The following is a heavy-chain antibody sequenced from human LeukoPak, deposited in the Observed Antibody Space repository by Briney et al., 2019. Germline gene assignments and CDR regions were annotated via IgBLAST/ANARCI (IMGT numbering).Heavy chain of an antibody. CDR3: AKYGGHPLPHYYLDY. CDR1: GGSFSGYY. J-gene: IGHJ4*02. V-gene: IGHV3-23*01. CDR2: IIDDGHTT. D-gene: IGHD3-16*01. Sequence: ETLSLTCAVYGGSFSGYYWSWVRQAPGKGLEWVSLIIDDGHTTSYADSVKGRFTISRDNSKNTLFLQMNSLRAEDTAVYYCAKYGGHPLPHYYLDYWGQGTQVTVSS.